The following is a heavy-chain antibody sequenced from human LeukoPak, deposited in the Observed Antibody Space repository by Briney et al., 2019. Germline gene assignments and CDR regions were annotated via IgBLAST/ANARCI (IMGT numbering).Heavy chain of an antibody. Sequence: SETLSLTCTVSGDSISSSSFYWGWIRQPPGKGLEWIGSFYYSGSTYYSPSLKSRVTISLDTSKNQFSLKLSSVTAADTAVYSCARGDAMLRGGFDPWGQGTLVTVSS. CDR2: FYYSGST. D-gene: IGHD3-10*01. J-gene: IGHJ5*02. V-gene: IGHV4-39*07. CDR1: GDSISSSSFY. CDR3: ARGDAMLRGGFDP.